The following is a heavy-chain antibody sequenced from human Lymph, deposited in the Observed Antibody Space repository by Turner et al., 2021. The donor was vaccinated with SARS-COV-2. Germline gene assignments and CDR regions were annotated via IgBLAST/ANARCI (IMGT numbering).Heavy chain of an antibody. CDR2: ISVSGGST. CDR3: AKGVRGVIIPEAFDI. Sequence: EVQLLESGGGLVQPGGSLRLSCAASGFTFISYAMSWVRQAPGKGLEWVSAISVSGGSTYYADSVKGRFTISRDNSKNTLYLQMNSLRAEDTAVYYCAKGVRGVIIPEAFDIWGQGTMVTISS. V-gene: IGHV3-23*01. CDR1: GFTFISYA. D-gene: IGHD3-10*01. J-gene: IGHJ3*02.